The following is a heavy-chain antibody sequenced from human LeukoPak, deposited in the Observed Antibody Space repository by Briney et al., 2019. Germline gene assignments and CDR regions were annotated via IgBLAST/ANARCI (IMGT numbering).Heavy chain of an antibody. CDR3: ARDRSGSGWTY. V-gene: IGHV3-53*04. D-gene: IGHD6-19*01. CDR1: GFSVSDNP. CDR2: LYSGGNT. J-gene: IGHJ4*02. Sequence: GGSLRLSCAASGFSVSDNPMSWVRQAPGKGLEWVSILYSGGNTYYADSLKGRFTISRHNSKNTLYLQMNSLKPEDTAVYYCARDRSGSGWTYWGQGTLVTVSS.